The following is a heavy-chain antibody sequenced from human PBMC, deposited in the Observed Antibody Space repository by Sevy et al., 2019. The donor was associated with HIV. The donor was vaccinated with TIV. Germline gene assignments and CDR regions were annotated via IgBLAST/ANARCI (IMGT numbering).Heavy chain of an antibody. V-gene: IGHV5-51*01. Sequence: GESLKISCKGSGYSFTSYWIGWVRQMPGKGLEWMGIIYPGDSDTRYSPSFQDQVTISADKAISTAYLQWRSLKASDTAMYYCARQVDTAMVTAPNCYYYMDVWGKGTTVTVFS. D-gene: IGHD5-18*01. CDR2: IYPGDSDT. J-gene: IGHJ6*03. CDR1: GYSFTSYW. CDR3: ARQVDTAMVTAPNCYYYMDV.